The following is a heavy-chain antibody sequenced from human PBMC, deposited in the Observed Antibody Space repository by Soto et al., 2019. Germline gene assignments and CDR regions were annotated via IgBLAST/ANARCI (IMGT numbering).Heavy chain of an antibody. Sequence: QVQLVQSGAEVKKPGASVKVSCKTSGYTFTNYGINWVRQAPGQGLEWMGWISAYNGNTNYAQRFQGRVTMTTDTSTSKAYMELRSLRSVDTAVFYFARDAMSTAGLFFDYWGQGTLVTVSS. D-gene: IGHD3-3*01. V-gene: IGHV1-18*01. CDR3: ARDAMSTAGLFFDY. CDR1: GYTFTNYG. CDR2: ISAYNGNT. J-gene: IGHJ4*02.